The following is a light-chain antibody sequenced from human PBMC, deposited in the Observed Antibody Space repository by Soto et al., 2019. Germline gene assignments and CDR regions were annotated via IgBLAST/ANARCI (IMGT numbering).Light chain of an antibody. CDR3: QQAYSFPIT. J-gene: IGKJ5*01. CDR1: QAISSW. V-gene: IGKV1-12*01. Sequence: DIQMTQSPFSVSASVGDRVTITCXASQAISSWLAWYQQKPGKAPRLLISDASSLQSGVPSRFSGSGSGTDFTLTINSLQPDDFATYYCQQAYSFPITFAQGTRLEI. CDR2: DAS.